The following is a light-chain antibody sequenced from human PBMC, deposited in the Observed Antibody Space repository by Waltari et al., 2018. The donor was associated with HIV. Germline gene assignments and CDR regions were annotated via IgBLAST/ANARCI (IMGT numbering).Light chain of an antibody. Sequence: QSALTQPPSASGSPGQSVTISCTGTSSDVGGYNYVSWYQQHPGKAPKLMIYEVSKRPSGFPDRFSGSKSCNTCSLTVSGLHAEDEADYYCSSYAGSNNFGVFGGGTKLTVL. J-gene: IGLJ2*01. CDR2: EVS. V-gene: IGLV2-8*01. CDR1: SSDVGGYNY. CDR3: SSYAGSNNFGV.